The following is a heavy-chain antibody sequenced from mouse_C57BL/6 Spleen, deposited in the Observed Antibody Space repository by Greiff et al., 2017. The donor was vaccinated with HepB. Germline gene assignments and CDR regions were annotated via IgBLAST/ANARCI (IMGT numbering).Heavy chain of an antibody. J-gene: IGHJ4*01. V-gene: IGHV1-82*01. CDR3: ARWGPLAMDY. CDR1: GYAFSSSW. Sequence: VKLQESGPELVKPGASVKISCKASGYAFSSSWMNWVKQRPGKGLEWIGRIYPGDGDTNYNGKFKGKATLTADKSSSTAYMQLSSLTSEDSAVYFCARWGPLAMDYWGQGTSVTVSS. CDR2: IYPGDGDT.